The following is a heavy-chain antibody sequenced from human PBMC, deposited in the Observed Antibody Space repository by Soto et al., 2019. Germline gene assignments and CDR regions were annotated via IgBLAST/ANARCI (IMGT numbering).Heavy chain of an antibody. CDR3: PIFEGSGSSYYGMDV. D-gene: IGHD3-10*01. J-gene: IGHJ6*02. Sequence: GESLKISCKGSGYSFTSYWIGWVRQMPGKGLEWMGIIYPGDSDTRYSPSFQGQVTISADKSISTAYLQWSSLKASDTAMYYCPIFEGSGSSYYGMDVWGQGTTVTVSS. CDR2: IYPGDSDT. CDR1: GYSFTSYW. V-gene: IGHV5-51*01.